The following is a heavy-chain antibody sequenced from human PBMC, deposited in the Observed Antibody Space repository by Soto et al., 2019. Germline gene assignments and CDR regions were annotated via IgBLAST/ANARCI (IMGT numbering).Heavy chain of an antibody. CDR1: GFTFDDYA. Sequence: EVQLVESGGGLVQPGRSLRLSCAASGFTFDDYAMHWVRQAPGKGLEWVSGISWNSGSIGYADSVKGRFTISRDNAKNSLYLQMNSLRAEDTALYYCAKPESISWQRTDDAFDIWGQGTMVTVSS. D-gene: IGHD6-13*01. J-gene: IGHJ3*02. CDR2: ISWNSGSI. V-gene: IGHV3-9*01. CDR3: AKPESISWQRTDDAFDI.